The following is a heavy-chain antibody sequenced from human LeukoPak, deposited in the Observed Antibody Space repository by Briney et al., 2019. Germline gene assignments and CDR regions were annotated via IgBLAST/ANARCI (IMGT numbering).Heavy chain of an antibody. CDR2: IYYSGST. Sequence: SETLSLTCTVSGGSISSYYWSWIRQPPGKGLEWIGYIYYSGSTNYNPSLKSRVTISVDTSKNQFSLKLSSVTAADTAVYYCATSGYYYFVDYWGQGTLVTVSS. V-gene: IGHV4-59*12. J-gene: IGHJ4*02. CDR1: GGSISSYY. CDR3: ATSGYYYFVDY. D-gene: IGHD3-22*01.